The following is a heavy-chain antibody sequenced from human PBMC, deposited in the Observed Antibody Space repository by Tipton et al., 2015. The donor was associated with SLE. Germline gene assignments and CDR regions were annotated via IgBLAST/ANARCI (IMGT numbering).Heavy chain of an antibody. J-gene: IGHJ6*03. D-gene: IGHD2-2*01. V-gene: IGHV4-39*07. Sequence: TLSLTCTVSGGSIDTTDYFGGWIRQPPGRGLEWIGSIYSRGSTNYNPALKSRVTISVDTSKNQLSLKLGSVTAADTAVYYCARGQCTSCYYYYMDVWGKGTTVTVSS. CDR1: GGSIDTTDYF. CDR3: ARGQCTSCYYYYMDV. CDR2: IYSRGST.